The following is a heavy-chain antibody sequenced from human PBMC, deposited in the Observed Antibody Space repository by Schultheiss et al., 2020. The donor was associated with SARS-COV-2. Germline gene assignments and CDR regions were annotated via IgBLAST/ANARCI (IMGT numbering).Heavy chain of an antibody. Sequence: SETLSLTCTVSGGSISSYYWSWIRQPAGKGLEWIGEINHSGSTNYNPSLKSRVTISVDTSKNQFSLQLNSVTPEDTAVYYCARDLVDTIGWNRFDYWGQGTLVTVSS. CDR3: ARDLVDTIGWNRFDY. CDR1: GGSISSYY. V-gene: IGHV4-34*01. J-gene: IGHJ4*02. CDR2: INHSGST. D-gene: IGHD6-19*01.